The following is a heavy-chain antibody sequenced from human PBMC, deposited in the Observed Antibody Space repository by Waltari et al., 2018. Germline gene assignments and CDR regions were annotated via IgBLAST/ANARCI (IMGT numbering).Heavy chain of an antibody. CDR1: VFAFGSTG. V-gene: IGHV3-30*03. CDR2: ISSDGSRK. J-gene: IGHJ6*02. Sequence: QVQLVEPGGGGVQPGRSLRLPCAAHVFAFGSTGMHWFRQTPGRGLEWGAVISSDGSRKSYADSVKGRFSISRDNSKNSLSLEMNSLRPEDTAVYYCASCTGGNCYYYGFDVWGQGTTVTVSS. CDR3: ASCTGGNCYYYGFDV. D-gene: IGHD2-8*02.